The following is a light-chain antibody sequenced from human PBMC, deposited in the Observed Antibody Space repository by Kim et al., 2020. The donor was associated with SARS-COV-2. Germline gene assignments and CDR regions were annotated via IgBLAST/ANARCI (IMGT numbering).Light chain of an antibody. CDR2: RNN. J-gene: IGLJ3*02. CDR3: AAWDDSVSGWV. Sequence: GQRVTISCSGSSSNSGSNYVYWYQQLPGTAPKLLIYRNNHWPSGVPDRFSGSKSGTSASLAISGLRSEDEADYYCAAWDDSVSGWVFGGGTQLTVL. V-gene: IGLV1-47*01. CDR1: SSNSGSNY.